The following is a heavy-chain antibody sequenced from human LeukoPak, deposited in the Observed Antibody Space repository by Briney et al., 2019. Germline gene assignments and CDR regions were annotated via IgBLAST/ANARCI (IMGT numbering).Heavy chain of an antibody. J-gene: IGHJ5*02. V-gene: IGHV1-24*01. CDR2: FDPEDGET. D-gene: IGHD6-13*01. CDR3: ARTIAAAGGNWFDP. CDR1: GYTLTELS. Sequence: ASVKVSCKVSGYTLTELSMHWVRQAPGKGLEWMGGFDPEDGETIYAQKFQGRVTMTEDTSTDTAYMELSSLRSEDTAVYYCARTIAAAGGNWFDPWGQGTLVTVSS.